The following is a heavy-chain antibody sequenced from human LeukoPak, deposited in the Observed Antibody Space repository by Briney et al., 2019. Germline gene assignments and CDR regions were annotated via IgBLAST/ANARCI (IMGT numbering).Heavy chain of an antibody. J-gene: IGHJ4*02. CDR2: IKQDGSEK. CDR3: ARDLHSSWYPIDY. D-gene: IGHD6-13*01. Sequence: GGSLRLSCAASGFTFSTYWMSWVRQAPGKGLEWVANIKQDGSEKYYVDSVKGRFTISRDNAKNSLYLQMNSLRAEDTAVYYCARDLHSSWYPIDYWGQGTLVTVSS. CDR1: GFTFSTYW. V-gene: IGHV3-7*01.